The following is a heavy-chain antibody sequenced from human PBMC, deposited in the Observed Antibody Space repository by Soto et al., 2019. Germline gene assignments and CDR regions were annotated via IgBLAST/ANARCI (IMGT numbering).Heavy chain of an antibody. CDR3: ARGIQEGFDP. CDR1: GDSITNGDYY. D-gene: IGHD5-18*01. CDR2: IYYNGIT. J-gene: IGHJ5*02. V-gene: IGHV4-30-4*01. Sequence: KASETLSLTCIVSGDSITNGDYYWSWMRQPPGKDLEWIAYIYYNGITHYNPSLKSRVIISLDPSKNQFSLKMSSVTDADTAVYSCARGIQEGFDPWGQGTLVTVSS.